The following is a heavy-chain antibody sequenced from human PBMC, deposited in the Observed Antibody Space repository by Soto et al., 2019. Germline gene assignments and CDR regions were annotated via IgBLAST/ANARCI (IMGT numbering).Heavy chain of an antibody. J-gene: IGHJ4*02. CDR1: GFTFSSYE. CDR3: ARGINYYYDSSGYYYFDY. D-gene: IGHD3-22*01. V-gene: IGHV3-48*03. CDR2: ISSSGSTI. Sequence: EVQLVESGGGLVQPGGSLRLSCAASGFTFSSYEMNWVRQAPGKGLEWVSYISSSGSTIYYADSVKGRFTISRDNAKNSLYLQMNSLRAEDTAVYYSARGINYYYDSSGYYYFDYWGQGTLVTVSS.